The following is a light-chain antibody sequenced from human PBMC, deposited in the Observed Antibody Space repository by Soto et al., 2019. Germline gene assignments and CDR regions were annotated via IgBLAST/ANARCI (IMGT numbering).Light chain of an antibody. V-gene: IGKV1-9*01. J-gene: IGKJ4*01. Sequence: DIHLTQSPSFLSASVGGRVTITCRATQDLSTFVAWYQQKPGKAPRLLIYGASTLQSEVPSRFSGSGSGTEFTLTISSLQPEDFATYYCQQYDNLPLTFGGGTKVEIK. CDR2: GAS. CDR1: QDLSTF. CDR3: QQYDNLPLT.